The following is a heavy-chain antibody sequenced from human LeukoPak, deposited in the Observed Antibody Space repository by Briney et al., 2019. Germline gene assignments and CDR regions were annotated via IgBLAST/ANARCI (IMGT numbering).Heavy chain of an antibody. D-gene: IGHD3-22*01. J-gene: IGHJ3*02. CDR2: ISISGSAK. CDR3: VTSYYSDTSGYSQDAFDI. V-gene: IGHV3-48*01. Sequence: GGSLRLSCAAFGFTFMSYSMNWVRQAPEKGLEWVSYISISGSAKYYADSVKGRFTISRDNAKNSLYLQMNSLRAEDTAVYYCVTSYYSDTSGYSQDAFDIWGQGTMVTVPS. CDR1: GFTFMSYS.